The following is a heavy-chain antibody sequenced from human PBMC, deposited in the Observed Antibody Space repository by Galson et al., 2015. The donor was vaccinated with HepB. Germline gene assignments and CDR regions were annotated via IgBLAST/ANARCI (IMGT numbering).Heavy chain of an antibody. CDR1: GGSFSGYY. Sequence: SETLSLTCAVYGGSFSGYYWSWIRQPPGKGLEWIGEINHSGSTNYNPSLKSRVTISVDTSKNQFSLKLSSVTAADTAVYYCARVPRYCSGGSCPRSYYYYYGMDVWGQGTTVTVSS. J-gene: IGHJ6*02. CDR2: INHSGST. V-gene: IGHV4-34*01. CDR3: ARVPRYCSGGSCPRSYYYYYGMDV. D-gene: IGHD2-15*01.